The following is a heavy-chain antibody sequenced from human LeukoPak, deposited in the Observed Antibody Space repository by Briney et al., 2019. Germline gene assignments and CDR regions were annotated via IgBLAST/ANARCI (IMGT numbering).Heavy chain of an antibody. V-gene: IGHV3-30*03. Sequence: PGRSLRLSCTTSGFTFSSYSMHWVRQAPGKGLEWLAVISYDGSNKYYADSVKGRFTISRDDSKNTLYLQMNSLRTEDTAVYYCATSSSLDYWGQGTLVTVSS. J-gene: IGHJ4*02. CDR2: ISYDGSNK. D-gene: IGHD6-13*01. CDR3: ATSSSLDY. CDR1: GFTFSSYS.